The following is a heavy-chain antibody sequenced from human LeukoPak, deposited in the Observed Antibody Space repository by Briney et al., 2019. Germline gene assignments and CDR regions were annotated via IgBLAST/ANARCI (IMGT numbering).Heavy chain of an antibody. V-gene: IGHV4-34*01. D-gene: IGHD3-9*01. Sequence: PSETLSLTCAVYGGSLSGYYWSWIRQPPGKGLEWIGEINHSGSTNYNPSLKSRVTISVDTFKNQFSLKLSSVTAADTAVYYCATLEGLRYFDWPIYGMDVWGQGTTVTVSS. CDR3: ATLEGLRYFDWPIYGMDV. CDR1: GGSLSGYY. CDR2: INHSGST. J-gene: IGHJ6*02.